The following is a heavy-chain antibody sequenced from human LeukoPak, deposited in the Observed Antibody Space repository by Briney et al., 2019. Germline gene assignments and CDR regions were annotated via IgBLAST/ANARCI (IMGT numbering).Heavy chain of an antibody. V-gene: IGHV1-2*02. D-gene: IGHD6-13*01. CDR2: INPNSGGT. CDR3: AREPIAAAGIRTYYFDY. Sequence: ASVKVSCKASGYTFTGYYMHWVRQAPGQGLEWMGWINPNSGGTNYAQKFQGRVTMTRDTSISTAYMELSRLRSEDMAVYYCAREPIAAAGIRTYYFDYWGQGTLVTVSS. CDR1: GYTFTGYY. J-gene: IGHJ4*02.